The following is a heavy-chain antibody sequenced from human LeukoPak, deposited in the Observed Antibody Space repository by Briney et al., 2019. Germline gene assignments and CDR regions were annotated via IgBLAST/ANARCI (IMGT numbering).Heavy chain of an antibody. CDR3: ARDRGEGTPLDP. CDR2: IRIDGSDT. D-gene: IGHD6-25*01. J-gene: IGHJ5*02. V-gene: IGHV3-74*01. Sequence: PPGGSLRLSCAASGFNVNSYWMHWVRHAPGKGLVWVSLIRIDGSDTDYADSVRGRFTTSRDNAKNALYLQMDSLRVEDTAIYYCARDRGEGTPLDPWGQGTLVTVSS. CDR1: GFNVNSYW.